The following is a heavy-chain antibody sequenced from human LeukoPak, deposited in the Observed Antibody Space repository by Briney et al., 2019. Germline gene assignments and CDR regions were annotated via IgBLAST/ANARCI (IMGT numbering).Heavy chain of an antibody. D-gene: IGHD1-7*01. V-gene: IGHV4-61*02. CDR1: GASISSGNYY. Sequence: SETLSLTCTVSGASISSGNYYWSWIRQPAGKGLEWIGRIYASGSTNYNPSPKSRVTISVDTSKNQFSLKLYSVTAADTAVYYCARDRDWNFVWGQGTLVTVSS. CDR2: IYASGST. CDR3: ARDRDWNFV. J-gene: IGHJ4*02.